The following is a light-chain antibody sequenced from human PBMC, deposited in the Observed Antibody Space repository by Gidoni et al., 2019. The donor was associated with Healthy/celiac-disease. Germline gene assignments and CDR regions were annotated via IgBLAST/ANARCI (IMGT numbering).Light chain of an antibody. Sequence: PQAVSPGERATLSCRASQSVSSNLAWYQQKPGQAPRLLIYGASTRATGIPARFSGSGSGTEFTLTISSLQSEDFAVYYCQQYNNWPPRTFGQGTKVEIK. CDR3: QQYNNWPPRT. V-gene: IGKV3-15*01. CDR2: GAS. CDR1: QSVSSN. J-gene: IGKJ1*01.